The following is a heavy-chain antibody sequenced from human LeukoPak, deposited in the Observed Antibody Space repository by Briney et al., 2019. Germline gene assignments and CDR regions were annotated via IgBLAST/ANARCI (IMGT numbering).Heavy chain of an antibody. Sequence: AGGSLRLSCAASGFTFSSYWMSWVRQAPGKGLEWVANIKQDGSEKYYVDSVKGRFTISRDNAKNSLYLQMNGLRAEDTAVYYCARVGYYDSSGYSPFDYWGQGTLVTVSS. J-gene: IGHJ4*02. D-gene: IGHD3-22*01. CDR2: IKQDGSEK. CDR1: GFTFSSYW. V-gene: IGHV3-7*01. CDR3: ARVGYYDSSGYSPFDY.